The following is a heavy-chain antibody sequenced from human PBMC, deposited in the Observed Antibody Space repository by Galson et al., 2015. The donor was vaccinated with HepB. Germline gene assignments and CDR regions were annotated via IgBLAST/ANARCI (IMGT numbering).Heavy chain of an antibody. CDR1: GFTFSSYS. CDR3: ARVPYSPHAFDI. Sequence: SLRLSCAASGFTFSSYSMNWVRQAPGKGLEWVSYVSSSSSTIYYADSVKGRFTISRDNAKNSLYLQMNSLRAEDTAVYYCARVPYSPHAFDIWGQGTMVTVSS. J-gene: IGHJ3*02. D-gene: IGHD2-21*01. CDR2: VSSSSSTI. V-gene: IGHV3-48*01.